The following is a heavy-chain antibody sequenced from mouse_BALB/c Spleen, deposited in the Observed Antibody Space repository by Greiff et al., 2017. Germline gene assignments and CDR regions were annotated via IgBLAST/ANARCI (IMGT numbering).Heavy chain of an antibody. D-gene: IGHD1-1*01. CDR1: GFTFSSYN. V-gene: IGHV5-12-2*01. CDR2: ISTGGGSI. J-gene: IGHJ2*01. CDR3: ARHYYVLGGYYFDC. Sequence: EVKLVESGGGLVQPGGSLKLSCAASGFTFSSYNMSWVRQTPEKRLEWVAYISTGGGSIYYPDTVKGRFTISRDNAKNTLYLQMSSLKSEDTAMYYCARHYYVLGGYYFDCWGQGTTLTVSS.